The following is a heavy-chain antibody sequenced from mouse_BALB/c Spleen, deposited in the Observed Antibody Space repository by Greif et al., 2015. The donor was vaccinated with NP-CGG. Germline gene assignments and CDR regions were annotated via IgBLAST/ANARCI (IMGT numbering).Heavy chain of an antibody. J-gene: IGHJ4*01. V-gene: IGHV1-84*02. CDR1: GYTFTDSY. CDR2: IYPGSVNT. CDR3: ARRTGTEAMDY. Sequence: QVQLQQSGPELVKPGASVKISCKSSGYTFTDSYITWVQQKPGQGLEWIGWIYPGSVNTKYNEQFKGKATLPVATSSSTAYMQRSRLTAKDTAVYCFARRTGTEAMDYWGQGTSVTVSS. D-gene: IGHD4-1*01.